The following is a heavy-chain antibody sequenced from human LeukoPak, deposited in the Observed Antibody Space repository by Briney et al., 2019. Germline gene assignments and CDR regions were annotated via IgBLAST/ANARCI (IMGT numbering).Heavy chain of an antibody. D-gene: IGHD6-13*01. CDR1: GGSSCGSY. V-gene: IGHV4-34*01. CDR3: SRGPQTIAAAGGYYFDY. Sequence: PSETLSLTCALYGGSSCGSYWSWIPHPPGGGGGWIGEINHSGSNIYNPSLKSRVTISVDTSKNQFSQKLISVTAADTAVYYWSRGPQTIAAAGGYYFDYWGQGTLVTVSS. CDR2: INHSGSN. J-gene: IGHJ4*02.